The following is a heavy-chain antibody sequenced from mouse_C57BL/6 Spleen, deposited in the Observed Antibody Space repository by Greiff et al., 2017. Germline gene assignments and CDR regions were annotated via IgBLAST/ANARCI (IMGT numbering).Heavy chain of an antibody. CDR2: IDPEGGET. Sequence: VQLKQSGAELVKPGASVKLSCTASGFNIKDYYMHWVKQRTEQGLEWIGRIDPEGGETKYAPKFQGKATITADTSSNTAYLQLSSLTSEDTAVYYCAFYGNYLNFDDWGQGTTLTVSS. J-gene: IGHJ2*01. CDR1: GFNIKDYY. CDR3: AFYGNYLNFDD. V-gene: IGHV14-2*01. D-gene: IGHD2-1*01.